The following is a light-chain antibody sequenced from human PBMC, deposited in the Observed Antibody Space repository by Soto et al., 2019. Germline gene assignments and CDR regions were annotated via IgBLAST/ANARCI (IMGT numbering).Light chain of an antibody. CDR1: SGHSGYI. Sequence: QLVLTQSSAASASLGSSVKLTCTLSSGHSGYIIAWHRQQPGQAPRYLMRVEVSGIYNKGSGVPDRFSGSSSGADRHLVISNLQSEDEADYYCETWDNDNVVFGGGTKLTAL. CDR2: VEVSGIY. V-gene: IGLV4-60*03. CDR3: ETWDNDNVV. J-gene: IGLJ2*01.